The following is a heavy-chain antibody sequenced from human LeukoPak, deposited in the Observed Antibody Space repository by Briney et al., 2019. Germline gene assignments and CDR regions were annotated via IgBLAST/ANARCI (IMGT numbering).Heavy chain of an antibody. CDR3: ASTRVVPAAPFDY. D-gene: IGHD2-2*01. CDR1: GGSISSSSYY. CDR2: IYYSGST. Sequence: PSETLSLTCTVSGGSISSSSYYWGWIRQPPGKGLEWIGSIYYSGSTYYNPSLKRRVTISVDTSKNQFSLKLSSVTAADTAVYYCASTRVVPAAPFDYWGQGTLVTVSS. J-gene: IGHJ4*02. V-gene: IGHV4-39*01.